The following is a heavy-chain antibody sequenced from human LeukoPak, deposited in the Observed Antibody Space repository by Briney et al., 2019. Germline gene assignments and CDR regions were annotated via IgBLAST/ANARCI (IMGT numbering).Heavy chain of an antibody. D-gene: IGHD1-26*01. CDR3: ARGVGATYYFDY. CDR2: IYSGGST. V-gene: IGHV3-53*01. Sequence: PGGSLRLSCAASGFTFSDYYMSWVRQAPGKGLEWVSVIYSGGSTYYADSVKGRFTISRDNSKNTLYLQMNSLRAEDTAVYYCARGVGATYYFDYWGQGTLVTVSS. CDR1: GFTFSDYY. J-gene: IGHJ4*02.